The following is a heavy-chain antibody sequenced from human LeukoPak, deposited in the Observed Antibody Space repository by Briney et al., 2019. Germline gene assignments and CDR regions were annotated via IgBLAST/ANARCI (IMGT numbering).Heavy chain of an antibody. D-gene: IGHD4-23*01. Sequence: GASVKVSCKASGYTFTSYYMHWVRQAPGQGLEWMGLINPTGGSTGYAQKFQGRVTMTRDMSTSTVYMELSSLRSDDTAVYYCARVYGGQPRGLDYWGQGTLVTVSS. V-gene: IGHV1-46*01. CDR2: INPTGGST. J-gene: IGHJ4*02. CDR1: GYTFTSYY. CDR3: ARVYGGQPRGLDY.